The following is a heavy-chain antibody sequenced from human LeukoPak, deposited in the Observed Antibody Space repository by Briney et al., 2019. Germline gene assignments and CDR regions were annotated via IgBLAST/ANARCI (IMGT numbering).Heavy chain of an antibody. Sequence: SETLSLTCTVSGGSISSYYWSWIRQPPGKGLEWIGYIYYSGSINYNPSLKSRVTISVDTSKNQFSLKLSSVTAADTAVYYCARVKRYSYGSYFDYWGQGTLVTVSS. CDR3: ARVKRYSYGSYFDY. J-gene: IGHJ4*02. CDR2: IYYSGSI. V-gene: IGHV4-59*01. D-gene: IGHD5-18*01. CDR1: GGSISSYY.